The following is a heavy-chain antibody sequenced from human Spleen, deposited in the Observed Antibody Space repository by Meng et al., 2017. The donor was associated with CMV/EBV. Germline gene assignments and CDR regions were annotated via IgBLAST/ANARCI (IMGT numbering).Heavy chain of an antibody. J-gene: IGHJ4*02. Sequence: GGSLRLSCVASGFSFSSYTMNWVRQAPGKGLEWISYISSTGKTIYYADSVQGRFTISRDNAKNSLYVQMNSLRAEDTAVYYCARGLVGGEYWGQGTLVTVSS. CDR3: ARGLVGGEY. CDR2: ISSTGKTI. CDR1: GFSFSSYT. V-gene: IGHV3-48*04. D-gene: IGHD3-16*01.